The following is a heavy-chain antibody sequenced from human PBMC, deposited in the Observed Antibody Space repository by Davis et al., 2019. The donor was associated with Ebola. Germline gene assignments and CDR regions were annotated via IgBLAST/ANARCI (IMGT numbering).Heavy chain of an antibody. CDR3: VKDTSNIWFDV. Sequence: GESLKISCAASGFTFGDYAMHWVRQAPGKGLEWGSLISWDGRSTAYADSVRDRFSISRDNSRNFLYLQMNSLRVEETAMYYCVKDTSNIWFDVWGQGTLVTVSA. J-gene: IGHJ3*01. CDR1: GFTFGDYA. CDR2: ISWDGRST. D-gene: IGHD2/OR15-2a*01. V-gene: IGHV3-43D*03.